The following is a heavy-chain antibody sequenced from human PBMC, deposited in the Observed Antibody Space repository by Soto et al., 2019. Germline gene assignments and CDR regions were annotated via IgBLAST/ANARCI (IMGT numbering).Heavy chain of an antibody. CDR3: ARERYSGYPLPGY. CDR2: IIPILGIA. Sequence: ASVKVSCKASGGTFSSYTISWVRQAPGQGLEWMGRIIPILGIANYAQKFQGRVTITADKSTSTAYMELSSLRSEDTAVYYCARERYSGYPLPGYWGQGTLVTVSS. V-gene: IGHV1-69*04. J-gene: IGHJ4*02. CDR1: GGTFSSYT. D-gene: IGHD5-12*01.